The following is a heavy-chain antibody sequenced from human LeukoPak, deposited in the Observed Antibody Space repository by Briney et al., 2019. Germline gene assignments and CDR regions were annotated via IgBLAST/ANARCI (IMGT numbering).Heavy chain of an antibody. D-gene: IGHD2-2*01. CDR3: ARAPQNLSKIEEYCSSTSCFLVWSAP. Sequence: PSETLSLTCAVYGGSFSGYYWSWIRQPPGKGLEWIGEINHSGSTNYNPSLKSRVTISVDTSKNQFSLKLSSVTAADTAVYYCARAPQNLSKIEEYCSSTSCFLVWSAPWGQEPWATVPS. CDR2: INHSGST. J-gene: IGHJ5*02. CDR1: GGSFSGYY. V-gene: IGHV4-34*01.